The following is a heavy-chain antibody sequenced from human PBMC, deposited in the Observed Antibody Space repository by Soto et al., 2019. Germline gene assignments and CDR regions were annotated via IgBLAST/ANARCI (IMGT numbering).Heavy chain of an antibody. J-gene: IGHJ6*03. V-gene: IGHV1-69*08. CDR3: AREYSSSSYYYYYMDV. CDR2: IIPILGIA. CDR1: GGTFSSYT. D-gene: IGHD6-6*01. Sequence: VQLVQSGAEVKKPGSSVKVSCKASGGTFSSYTISWVRQAPGQGLEWMGRIIPILGIANYAQKFQGRVTITADKSTSTAYMELSSLRSEDTAVYYCAREYSSSSYYYYYMDVWGKGTTVTVSS.